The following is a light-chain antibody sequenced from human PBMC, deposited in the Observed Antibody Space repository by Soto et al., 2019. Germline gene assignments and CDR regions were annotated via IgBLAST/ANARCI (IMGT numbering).Light chain of an antibody. CDR3: HQSYSTLLIT. J-gene: IGKJ5*01. CDR2: GTS. Sequence: DIQMTQSPSFLSASVGDRVTISCRASQAINTYLNWYQQKPWKAPKLLIYGTSDLQNGVPSRFSGGGSGTDFTLTISSLQPEDFATYYCHQSYSTLLITFGQGTRLE. CDR1: QAINTY. V-gene: IGKV1-39*01.